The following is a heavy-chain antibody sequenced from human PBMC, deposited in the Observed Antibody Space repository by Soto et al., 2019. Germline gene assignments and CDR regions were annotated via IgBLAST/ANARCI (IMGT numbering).Heavy chain of an antibody. CDR3: ARGRGSMVRGVIRSDYGMDV. CDR1: GGSISSYY. CDR2: IYYSGST. V-gene: IGHV4-59*01. D-gene: IGHD3-10*01. J-gene: IGHJ6*02. Sequence: SETLSLTCTVSGGSISSYYWSWIRQPPGKGLEWIGYIYYSGSTNYNPSLKSRVTISVDTSKNQFSLKLSSVTAADTAVCYCARGRGSMVRGVIRSDYGMDVWGQGTTVTVSS.